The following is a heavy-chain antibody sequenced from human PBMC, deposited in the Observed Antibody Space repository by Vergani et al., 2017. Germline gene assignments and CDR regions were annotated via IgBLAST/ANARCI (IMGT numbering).Heavy chain of an antibody. CDR3: ARARSGSSLDAFDI. CDR1: GDSVSSNSAA. J-gene: IGHJ3*02. D-gene: IGHD1-26*01. CDR2: TYYRSKWYN. Sequence: QVQLQQSGPGLVKPSQTLLLTCAISGDSVSSNSAAWNWIRQSPSRGLEWLGRTYYRSKWYNDYAVSVKSRITINPDTSKNQFSLKLSSVTAADTAVYYCARARSGSSLDAFDIWGQGTMVTVSS. V-gene: IGHV6-1*01.